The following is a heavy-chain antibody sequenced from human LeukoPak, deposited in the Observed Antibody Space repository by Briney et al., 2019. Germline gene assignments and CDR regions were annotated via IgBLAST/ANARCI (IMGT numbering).Heavy chain of an antibody. D-gene: IGHD3-22*01. CDR1: GFTFSSYG. V-gene: IGHV3-33*01. J-gene: IGHJ4*02. CDR3: ARGGYYDSSGGDY. CDR2: IWYDGSNK. Sequence: GALRLSCAASGFTFSSYGMHWVRQAPGKGLEWVAVIWYDGSNKYYADSVKGRFTISRDNAKNSLYLQMNSLRAEDTAVYYCARGGYYDSSGGDYWGQGTLVTVSS.